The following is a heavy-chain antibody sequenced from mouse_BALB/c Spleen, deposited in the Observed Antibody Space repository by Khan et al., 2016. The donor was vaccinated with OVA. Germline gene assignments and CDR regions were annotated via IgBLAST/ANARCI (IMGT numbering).Heavy chain of an antibody. Sequence: EVELVESGGDLVKPGGSLKLSCAASGFTFSSYGMSWVRQTPDKRLEWVATISSGGSYTYYPDSVKGRFTISRDIAKNTLYLQMSSLKSEDTAMYCCARHDYDYDYWYFDVWGAGTTVTVSS. CDR3: ARHDYDYDYWYFDV. D-gene: IGHD2-4*01. CDR2: ISSGGSYT. V-gene: IGHV5-6*01. J-gene: IGHJ1*01. CDR1: GFTFSSYG.